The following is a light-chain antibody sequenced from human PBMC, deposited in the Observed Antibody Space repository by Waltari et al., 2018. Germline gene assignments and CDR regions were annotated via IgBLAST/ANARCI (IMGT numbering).Light chain of an antibody. CDR2: YKSDSDK. V-gene: IGLV5-45*01. CDR3: AIGHSSGWV. CDR1: GGINVAGYH. Sequence: PMLTQPASLSASPGASASLTCTFSGGINVAGYHIFWYQQKPGSPPRYLLRYKSDSDKGQGSGVPSRFSGSKDASANTGILRISGLQSEDEADYYCAIGHSSGWVFGGVTRLTVL. J-gene: IGLJ2*01.